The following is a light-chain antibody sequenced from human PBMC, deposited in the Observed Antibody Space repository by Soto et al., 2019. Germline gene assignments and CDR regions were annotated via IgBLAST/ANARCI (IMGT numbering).Light chain of an antibody. CDR1: QGITSW. CDR2: AAS. Sequence: DVQVTQSPSYVSASVGDRVTMTCRASQGITSWLAWYQQKPGKAPKLLIYAASTLQSGVPSRFSGSGSGTEFTLTIIILQPDDFARYCSQHSTIHPNGFAEGTKLDVK. J-gene: IGKJ1*01. V-gene: IGKV1-12*01. CDR3: QHSTIHPNG.